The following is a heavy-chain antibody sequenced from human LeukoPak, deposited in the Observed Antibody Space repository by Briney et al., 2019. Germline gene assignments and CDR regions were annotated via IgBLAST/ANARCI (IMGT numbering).Heavy chain of an antibody. CDR2: INHSGST. Sequence: SETLSLTCAVYGGSFSGYYWSWIRQPPGKGLEWIGEINHSGSTNYNPFLKSRVTISVDTSKNQFSLKLSSVTAADTAVYYCARGGVVVPAATAMDVWGKGTTVTVSS. CDR3: ARGGVVVPAATAMDV. CDR1: GGSFSGYY. D-gene: IGHD2-2*01. J-gene: IGHJ6*04. V-gene: IGHV4-34*01.